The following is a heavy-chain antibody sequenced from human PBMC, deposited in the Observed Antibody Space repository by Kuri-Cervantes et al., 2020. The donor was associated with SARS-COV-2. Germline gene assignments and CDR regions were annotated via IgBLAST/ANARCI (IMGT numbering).Heavy chain of an antibody. J-gene: IGHJ4*02. CDR2: IIPILGIA. Sequence: SVKVSCKASGGTFSSYAISWVRQAPGQGLEWVGRIIPILGIANYAQKFQGRVTITADKSTSTAYMELSSLRSEDTAVYCCAREMATITAQGYFDYWGQGTLVTVSS. CDR1: GGTFSSYA. V-gene: IGHV1-69*04. CDR3: AREMATITAQGYFDY. D-gene: IGHD5-24*01.